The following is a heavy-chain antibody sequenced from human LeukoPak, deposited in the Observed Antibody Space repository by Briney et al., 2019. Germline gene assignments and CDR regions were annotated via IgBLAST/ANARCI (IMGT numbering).Heavy chain of an antibody. V-gene: IGHV1-2*02. J-gene: IGHJ6*03. Sequence: ASVKVSCKASGYTFTSYGISWVRQAPGQGLEWMGWINPNSGGTNYAQKFQGRVTMTRDTSISTAYMELSRLRSDDTAVYYCARDLQLVLMPCNYYYYYMDVWGKGTTVTVSS. CDR1: GYTFTSYG. D-gene: IGHD4/OR15-4a*01. CDR3: ARDLQLVLMPCNYYYYYMDV. CDR2: INPNSGGT.